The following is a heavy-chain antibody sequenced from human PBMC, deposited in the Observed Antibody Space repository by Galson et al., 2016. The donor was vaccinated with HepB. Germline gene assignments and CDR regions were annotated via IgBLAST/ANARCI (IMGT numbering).Heavy chain of an antibody. Sequence: SLRLSCAASGFIFSVYNMNWARQAPGKGLEWVSSISGGSSYIYYADSVKGRFTISRDNAKNSLYLQMNSLRAEDTAVYYCASRHSGWYYFDYWGQGTLVTVSS. CDR1: GFIFSVYN. J-gene: IGHJ4*02. D-gene: IGHD6-19*01. CDR3: ASRHSGWYYFDY. V-gene: IGHV3-21*01. CDR2: ISGGSSYI.